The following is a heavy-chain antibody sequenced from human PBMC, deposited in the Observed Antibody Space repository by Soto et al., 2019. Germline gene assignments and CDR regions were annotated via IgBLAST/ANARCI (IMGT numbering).Heavy chain of an antibody. J-gene: IGHJ4*02. Sequence: GGSLRLSCAASGFTFNTYWMTWVRQAPGKGLEWVANIKQDGSETYYVDSVKGRFTISRDNAKNSLYLQMNSLRAEDTAVYHCARDPSHMIRGVSDYWGQGIQVTVSS. V-gene: IGHV3-7*01. CDR1: GFTFNTYW. CDR3: ARDPSHMIRGVSDY. CDR2: IKQDGSET. D-gene: IGHD3-10*01.